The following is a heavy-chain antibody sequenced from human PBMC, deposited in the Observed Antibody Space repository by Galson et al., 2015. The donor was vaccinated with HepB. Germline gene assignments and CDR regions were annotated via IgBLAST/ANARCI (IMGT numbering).Heavy chain of an antibody. CDR1: GFTFSSHW. D-gene: IGHD2-2*01. J-gene: IGHJ4*02. CDR3: ARGGLPAGMDH. Sequence: SLRLSCAASGFTFSSHWMNWVRQAPGKGLEWVAIVKQDGSEEHYVDSVKDRFTISRDNAKNSLFLQMNSLRVEDTAVYYCARGGLPAGMDHWGQGALVTVSS. CDR2: VKQDGSEE. V-gene: IGHV3-7*01.